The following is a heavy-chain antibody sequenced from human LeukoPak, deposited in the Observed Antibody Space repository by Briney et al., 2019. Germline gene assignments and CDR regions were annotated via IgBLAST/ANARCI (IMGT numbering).Heavy chain of an antibody. CDR2: IYHSGST. D-gene: IGHD3-3*01. Sequence: SETLSLTCAVSGGSISSSNWWSWVRQPPGKGLEWIGEIYHSGSTNYNPSLKSRVTISVDKSKNQFSLKLSSVTAADTAVYYCARRRFLEWLPHNWFDPWGQGTLVTVSS. J-gene: IGHJ5*02. V-gene: IGHV4-4*02. CDR3: ARRRFLEWLPHNWFDP. CDR1: GGSISSSNW.